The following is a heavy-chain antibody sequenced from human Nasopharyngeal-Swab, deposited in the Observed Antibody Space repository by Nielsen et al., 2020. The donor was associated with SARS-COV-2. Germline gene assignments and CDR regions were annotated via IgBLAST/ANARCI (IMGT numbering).Heavy chain of an antibody. D-gene: IGHD1-26*01. CDR2: ISGSGRSI. V-gene: IGHV3-48*02. CDR1: AFTFSGYW. Sequence: GESLKISCAASAFTFSGYWMNWVRQAPGKGVECISFISGSGRSIYYADSVRGRFTISRDNTKNSLYLQMDSLRDEDTAAYYCARVFRVGTTRDAFDIWGQGTKVIVSS. J-gene: IGHJ3*02. CDR3: ARVFRVGTTRDAFDI.